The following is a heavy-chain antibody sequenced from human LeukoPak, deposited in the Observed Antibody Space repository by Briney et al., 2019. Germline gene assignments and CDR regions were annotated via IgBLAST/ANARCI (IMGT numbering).Heavy chain of an antibody. J-gene: IGHJ4*02. CDR2: ISGSGGTT. Sequence: GGSPRLSCATSGFTFSNYAVSWVRQAPGKGLEWVSSISGSGGTTYYADSVKGRFTISRDNSKNTLYLQMNSLRAEDTAVYYCAKDPYRASSGLVDYWGQGTLVTVSS. CDR1: GFTFSNYA. V-gene: IGHV3-23*01. CDR3: AKDPYRASSGLVDY. D-gene: IGHD5-12*01.